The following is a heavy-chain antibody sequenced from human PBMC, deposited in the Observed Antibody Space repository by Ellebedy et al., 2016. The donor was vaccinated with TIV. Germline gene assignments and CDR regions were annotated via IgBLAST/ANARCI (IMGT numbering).Heavy chain of an antibody. CDR2: IIPIFGTA. CDR3: ASNGFKSTSCYQGHWCNWFNP. Sequence: SVKVSXXASGGTFSSYAISWVRQAPGQGLEWMGGIIPIFGTANYAQKFQGRVTITADESTSTAYMELSSLRSEDTAVYYCASNGFKSTSCYQGHWCNWFNPWGQGTLVTVSS. D-gene: IGHD2-2*01. CDR1: GGTFSSYA. V-gene: IGHV1-69*13. J-gene: IGHJ5*02.